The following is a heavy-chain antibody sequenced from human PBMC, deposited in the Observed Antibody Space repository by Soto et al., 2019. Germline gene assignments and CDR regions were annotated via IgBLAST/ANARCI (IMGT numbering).Heavy chain of an antibody. CDR2: IIPIFGTA. Sequence: SVKVSCKASGVTFSSYAISWVRQAPGQGLEWMGGIIPIFGTANYAQKFQGRVTITADESTSTAYMELSSLRSEDTAVYYCARIFGVVTLAYGMDVWGQGTTVTVSS. V-gene: IGHV1-69*13. D-gene: IGHD3-3*01. CDR3: ARIFGVVTLAYGMDV. J-gene: IGHJ6*02. CDR1: GVTFSSYA.